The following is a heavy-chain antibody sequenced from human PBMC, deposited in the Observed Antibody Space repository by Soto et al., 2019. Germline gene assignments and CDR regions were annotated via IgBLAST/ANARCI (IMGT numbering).Heavy chain of an antibody. D-gene: IGHD5-18*01. CDR3: AREKRGYSYGDDAFDI. CDR2: INSDGSST. V-gene: IGHV3-74*01. J-gene: IGHJ3*02. Sequence: GGSLRLSCAASGFTFSSYWMHWVRQAPGKGLVWVSRINSDGSSTSYADSVKGRFTISRDNAKNTLYLQMNRLRAEDTAVYYCAREKRGYSYGDDAFDIWGQGTMVTVSS. CDR1: GFTFSSYW.